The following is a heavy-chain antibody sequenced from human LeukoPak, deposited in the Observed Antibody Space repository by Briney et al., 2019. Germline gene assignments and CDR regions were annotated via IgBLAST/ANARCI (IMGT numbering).Heavy chain of an antibody. CDR1: GFTFSSYG. V-gene: IGHV3-23*01. Sequence: PGGSLRLSCAASGFTFSSYGMSWVRQAPGKGLEWVSAISGSGDSTYYADSVKGRFTISRDNSKNTLYLQMNSLRAEDTAVYYCARDTNYYGSGRFDYWGQGTLVTVSS. D-gene: IGHD3-10*01. J-gene: IGHJ4*02. CDR3: ARDTNYYGSGRFDY. CDR2: ISGSGDST.